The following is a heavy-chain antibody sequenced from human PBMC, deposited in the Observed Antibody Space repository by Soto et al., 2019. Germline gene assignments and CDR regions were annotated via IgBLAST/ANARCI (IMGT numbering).Heavy chain of an antibody. J-gene: IGHJ3*02. D-gene: IGHD6-13*01. Sequence: GGSLRLSCAASGFTFSSYSMNWVRQAPGKGLEWVSSISSSSSYIYYADSVKGRFTISRDNAKNSLYLQMNSLRAEDTAVYYCVSTIAAAGGDAFDIWGQGTMVTVSS. V-gene: IGHV3-21*01. CDR2: ISSSSSYI. CDR1: GFTFSSYS. CDR3: VSTIAAAGGDAFDI.